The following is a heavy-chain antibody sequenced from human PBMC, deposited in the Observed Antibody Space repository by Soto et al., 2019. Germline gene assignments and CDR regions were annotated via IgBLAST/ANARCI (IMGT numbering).Heavy chain of an antibody. CDR3: AKDASCGGDCYAEYFQH. D-gene: IGHD2-21*02. J-gene: IGHJ1*01. CDR2: ISYDGSNK. Sequence: QVQLVESGGGVVQPGRSLRLSCAASGFTFSSYGMHWVRQAPGKGLEWVAVISYDGSNKYYADSVKGRFTISRDNSKNTLYLQMNSLRAEDTAVYYCAKDASCGGDCYAEYFQHWGQGTLVTVSS. CDR1: GFTFSSYG. V-gene: IGHV3-30*18.